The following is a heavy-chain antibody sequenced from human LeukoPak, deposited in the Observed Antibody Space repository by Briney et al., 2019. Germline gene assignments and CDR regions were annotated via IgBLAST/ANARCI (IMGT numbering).Heavy chain of an antibody. J-gene: IGHJ4*02. CDR2: IHWSGGST. D-gene: IGHD3-3*01. CDR1: GFIFDNYG. V-gene: IGHV3-20*04. CDR3: ARGPEWADY. Sequence: AGGSLRLSCATSGFIFDNYGMSWVRQAPGKGLEWVSGIHWSGGSTGYADSVKGRFTISRDNAKNSVFLQMNSLRLEDTALYYCARGPEWADYWGQGTLVTVSS.